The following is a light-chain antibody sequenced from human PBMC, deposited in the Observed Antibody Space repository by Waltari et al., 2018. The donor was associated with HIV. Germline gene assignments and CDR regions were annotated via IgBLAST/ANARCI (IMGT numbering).Light chain of an antibody. CDR3: SAWDRSLSVVV. Sequence: QAGLTQSPSVSKGLRQTATLTCTGNSNNVGNQGATWLQQHQGHPPKILSYSNNNRPSGISERVSASRSGNPASLTITGRQPEDEADYFCSAWDRSLSVVVFGGGTTLTVL. J-gene: IGLJ2*01. CDR2: SNN. V-gene: IGLV10-54*04. CDR1: SNNVGNQG.